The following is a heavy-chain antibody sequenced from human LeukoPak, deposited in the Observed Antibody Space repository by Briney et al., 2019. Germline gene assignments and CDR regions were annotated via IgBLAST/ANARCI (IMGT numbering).Heavy chain of an antibody. CDR2: IYTSGST. CDR3: ARCAYCSGTSCCLGAFDY. D-gene: IGHD2-2*01. J-gene: IGHJ4*02. CDR1: GGYISSYY. V-gene: IGHV4-4*07. Sequence: PSETLSLTCTVSGGYISSYYWSWLRQPAGKGLEWIGRIYTSGSTNYNPSLKSRVTMSVDASKNQFSLKLSSVTAADTAVYYCARCAYCSGTSCCLGAFDYWGQGTLVTVSS.